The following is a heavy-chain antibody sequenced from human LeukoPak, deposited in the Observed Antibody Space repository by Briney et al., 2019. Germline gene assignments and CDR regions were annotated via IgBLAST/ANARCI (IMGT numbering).Heavy chain of an antibody. CDR2: IYYSGST. CDR1: GGSISSYC. CDR3: ARDHPVVPAARGDAFDI. V-gene: IGHV4-59*01. J-gene: IGHJ3*02. Sequence: PSETLSLTCTVSGGSISSYCWSWIRQPPGKGLEWIGYIYYSGSTNYNPSLKSRVTISVDTSKNQFSLKLSSVTAADTAVYYCARDHPVVPAARGDAFDIWGQGTMVTVSS. D-gene: IGHD2-2*01.